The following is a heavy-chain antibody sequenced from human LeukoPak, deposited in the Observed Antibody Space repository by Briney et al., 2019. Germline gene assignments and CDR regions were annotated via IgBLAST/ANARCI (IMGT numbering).Heavy chain of an antibody. Sequence: GGSLRLSCAASGFTFSSYAMGWVRQAPGKRLAWVSGISGSGASTYYADSVKGRFTISRDNSKNTLYVQVNSLGTEDTAAYYCAKGSYYDSSGSFYFDYWGQGTLVTVSS. CDR1: GFTFSSYA. V-gene: IGHV3-23*01. CDR2: ISGSGAST. CDR3: AKGSYYDSSGSFYFDY. J-gene: IGHJ4*02. D-gene: IGHD3-22*01.